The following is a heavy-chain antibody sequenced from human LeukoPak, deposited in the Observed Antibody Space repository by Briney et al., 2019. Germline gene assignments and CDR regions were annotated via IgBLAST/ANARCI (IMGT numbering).Heavy chain of an antibody. CDR2: INHSGST. V-gene: IGHV4-34*01. J-gene: IGHJ4*02. CDR3: ARRSGWYNY. D-gene: IGHD6-19*01. CDR1: GGSFSGYY. Sequence: SETLSLTCAVYGGSFSGYYWSWIRQPPGKGLEWIGEINHSGSTNYNPSLKSRVTISVDTSKNQFSLKLSSVTAADTAVYYCARRSGWYNYWGQGTLVTVSS.